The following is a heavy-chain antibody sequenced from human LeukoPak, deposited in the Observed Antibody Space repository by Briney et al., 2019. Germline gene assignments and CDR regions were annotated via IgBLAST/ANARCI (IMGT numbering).Heavy chain of an antibody. CDR1: GFTFRNYA. CDR2: ISSNGDST. D-gene: IGHD1-1*01. CDR3: ARFQSGGRYYFDY. J-gene: IGHJ4*02. Sequence: GGSLRLSCAASGFTFRNYAMHWVRQAPGKGLEYVSGISSNGDSTYYANSVKGRFSISRDNSKSTLYLQMGSLRAADMAVYFCARFQSGGRYYFDYWGQGTLVTVSS. V-gene: IGHV3-64*01.